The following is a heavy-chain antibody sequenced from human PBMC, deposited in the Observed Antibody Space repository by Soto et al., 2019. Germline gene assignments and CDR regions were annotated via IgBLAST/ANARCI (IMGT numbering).Heavy chain of an antibody. CDR2: INPNSGGT. J-gene: IGHJ6*02. Sequence: ASVKVSCKASGYTFTGYYMHWVRQAPGQGLEWMGWINPNSGGTNYAQKFQGWVTMTRDTSISTAYMELSRLRSDDRAVYYCARDRNIAAAGTETYGMDVWGQGTTVTVSS. D-gene: IGHD6-13*01. CDR3: ARDRNIAAAGTETYGMDV. CDR1: GYTFTGYY. V-gene: IGHV1-2*04.